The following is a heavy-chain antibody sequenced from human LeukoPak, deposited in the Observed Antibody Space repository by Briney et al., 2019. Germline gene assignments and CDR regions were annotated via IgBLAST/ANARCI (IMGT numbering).Heavy chain of an antibody. V-gene: IGHV1-3*01. J-gene: IGHJ4*02. CDR1: GYTFTSYA. CDR2: INAGNGNT. Sequence: GASVKVSCKASGYTFTSYAMHWVRQAPGQRLEWMGWINAGNGNTKYSQKFQGRVTMTEDTSTDTAYMELSSLRSEDTAVYYCATYPGGDSSSSFDYWGQGTLVTVSS. CDR3: ATYPGGDSSSSFDY. D-gene: IGHD6-6*01.